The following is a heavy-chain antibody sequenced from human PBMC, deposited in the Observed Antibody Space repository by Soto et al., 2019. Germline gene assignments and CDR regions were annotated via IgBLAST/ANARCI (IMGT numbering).Heavy chain of an antibody. D-gene: IGHD1-20*01. CDR3: ARDPNWNDFGDYYYGMDV. CDR2: IIPIFGTA. V-gene: IGHV1-69*13. CDR1: GGTFSSYA. J-gene: IGHJ6*02. Sequence: AASVKVSGKASGGTFSSYAISWVRQAPGQGLEWMGGIIPIFGTANYAQKFQGRVTITADESTSTAYMELSSLRSEDTAVYYCARDPNWNDFGDYYYGMDVWGQGTTVTVSS.